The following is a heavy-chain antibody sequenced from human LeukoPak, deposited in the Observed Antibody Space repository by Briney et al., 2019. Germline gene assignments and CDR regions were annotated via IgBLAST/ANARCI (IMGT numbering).Heavy chain of an antibody. D-gene: IGHD6-19*01. CDR2: INPSGGST. Sequence: ASVKVSCKASGYTFTSYYMHWVRQAPGQGLEWMGIINPSGGSTSYAQKFQGRVTMTRDTSTSTVYMELSSLRSEDTAVYYCARDRIAVAGRVSVPAYWGQGTLVTVSS. CDR3: ARDRIAVAGRVSVPAY. J-gene: IGHJ4*02. CDR1: GYTFTSYY. V-gene: IGHV1-46*01.